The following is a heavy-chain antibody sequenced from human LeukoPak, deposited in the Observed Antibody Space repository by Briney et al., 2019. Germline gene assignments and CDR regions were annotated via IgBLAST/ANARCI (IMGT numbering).Heavy chain of an antibody. D-gene: IGHD2-2*01. CDR1: GYTFTSYD. J-gene: IGHJ4*02. CDR3: ARGTPYCSSTSCYSAEFDY. Sequence: ASVKVSCKASGYTFTSYDFNWVRQATGQGLEWMGWMNPNSGNTGYAQKFQGRATMTRNTSISTAYMELSSLRSEDTAVYYCARGTPYCSSTSCYSAEFDYWGQGTLVTVSS. V-gene: IGHV1-8*01. CDR2: MNPNSGNT.